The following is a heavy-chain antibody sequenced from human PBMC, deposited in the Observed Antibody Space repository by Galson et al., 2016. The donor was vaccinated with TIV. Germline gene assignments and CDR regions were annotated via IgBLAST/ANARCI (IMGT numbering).Heavy chain of an antibody. Sequence: SVKVSCKASGGTFNIYAISWMRQAPRKGLKWMGGILPIFSAAAYEQKFQGRVTITADESTNTAYMELSSLKSGDPAMYYCARPSSSCRGCSYYYYMDVWGKGTTVTVSS. CDR3: ARPSSSCRGCSYYYYMDV. CDR2: ILPIFSAA. V-gene: IGHV1-69*13. CDR1: GGTFNIYA. J-gene: IGHJ6*03. D-gene: IGHD6-19*01.